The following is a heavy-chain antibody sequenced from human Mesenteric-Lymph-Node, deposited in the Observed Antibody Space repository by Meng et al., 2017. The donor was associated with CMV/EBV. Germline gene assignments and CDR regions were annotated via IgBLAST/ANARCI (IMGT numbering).Heavy chain of an antibody. CDR2: IRSKAYGGTT. Sequence: GGSLRLSCTASGFTFGDYAMSWVGQAPGKGLEWVGFIRSKAYGGTTEYAASVKGRYTISRDDSKSIAYLQMNSLKTEDTAVYYCTRVEGVADYYYYGMDVWGQGTTVTVSS. CDR1: GFTFGDYA. D-gene: IGHD2-15*01. V-gene: IGHV3-49*04. J-gene: IGHJ6*02. CDR3: TRVEGVADYYYYGMDV.